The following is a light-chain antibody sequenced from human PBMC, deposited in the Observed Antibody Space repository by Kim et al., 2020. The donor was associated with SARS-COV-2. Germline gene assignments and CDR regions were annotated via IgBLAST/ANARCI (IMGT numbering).Light chain of an antibody. V-gene: IGLV1-44*01. CDR1: APTIRSYP. CDR2: GND. CDR3: AAWDDSLYGRV. J-gene: IGLJ3*02. Sequence: GQRVTISCSGNAPTIRSYPVSWYRQGPGTAPKLLIYGNDQRPSGVPDRFSGSKSGTSASLAISGLQSEDEADYFCAAWDDSLYGRVFGGGTQLTVL.